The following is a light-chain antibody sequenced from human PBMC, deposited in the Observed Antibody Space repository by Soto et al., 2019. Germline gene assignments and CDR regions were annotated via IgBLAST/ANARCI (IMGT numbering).Light chain of an antibody. Sequence: DVQMTQSPPTLSASVGDRVTITCRASQSISDWLAWFQQKPGQAPRLLIYDASSLQSGVPSRFSGRGSGTEFTLTINSLQPDDFATYFCQQYSNYSATFGQGTKVDIK. CDR3: QQYSNYSAT. J-gene: IGKJ1*01. CDR1: QSISDW. CDR2: DAS. V-gene: IGKV1-5*01.